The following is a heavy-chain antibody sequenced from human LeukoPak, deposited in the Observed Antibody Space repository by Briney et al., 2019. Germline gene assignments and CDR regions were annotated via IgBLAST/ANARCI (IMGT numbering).Heavy chain of an antibody. CDR3: ARRLTQYDCFDP. V-gene: IGHV4-61*01. CDR1: GGSVSSGTYY. D-gene: IGHD2-2*01. Sequence: PSETLSPTCTVSGGSVSSGTYYWSWIRQPPGKGLEWIGYVYYSGSTNYNPSLKSRVTISVDTSKNQFSLKLSSVTAADTAVYYCARRLTQYDCFDPWGQGILVTVSS. CDR2: VYYSGST. J-gene: IGHJ5*02.